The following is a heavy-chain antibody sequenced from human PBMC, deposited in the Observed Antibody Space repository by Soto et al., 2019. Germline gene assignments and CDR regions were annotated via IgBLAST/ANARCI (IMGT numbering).Heavy chain of an antibody. CDR2: IIPIFGTA. J-gene: IGHJ6*02. Sequence: ASVKVSCKASGGTFSSYAISWVRQAPGQGLEWMGGIIPIFGTANYAQKFQGRVTITADESTSTAYMELSSLRSEDTAVYYCARRLANYDFWSGYLTDYYYYGMDVWGQGTTVTVSS. CDR1: GGTFSSYA. CDR3: ARRLANYDFWSGYLTDYYYYGMDV. D-gene: IGHD3-3*01. V-gene: IGHV1-69*13.